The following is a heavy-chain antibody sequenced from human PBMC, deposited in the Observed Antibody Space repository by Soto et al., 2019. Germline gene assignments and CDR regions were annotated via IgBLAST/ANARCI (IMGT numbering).Heavy chain of an antibody. D-gene: IGHD3-22*01. J-gene: IGHJ4*02. CDR3: ARDYYYDSSGRTGEVSDY. V-gene: IGHV1-3*01. Sequence: ASVKVSCKASGYTFTTFPMHWVRQAPGQRLEWMGWINAGNGNTKYSQKFQDRVTITRDTSATTAYMELSSLRSEDTAVYYCARDYYYDSSGRTGEVSDYWGQGTLVTVS. CDR2: INAGNGNT. CDR1: GYTFTTFP.